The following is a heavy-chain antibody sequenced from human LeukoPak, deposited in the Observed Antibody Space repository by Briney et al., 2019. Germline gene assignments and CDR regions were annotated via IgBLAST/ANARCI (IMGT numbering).Heavy chain of an antibody. Sequence: SETLSLTCTASGGSISSYYWSWIRQPPGTGLEWIGYIYYSGSTNYNPSLKSRVTISVDTSKNQFSLKLSSVTAADTAVYYCARVPYYGSGSYYFYYYYYMDVWGKGTTVTVSS. CDR1: GGSISSYY. CDR2: IYYSGST. V-gene: IGHV4-59*01. CDR3: ARVPYYGSGSYYFYYYYYMDV. D-gene: IGHD3-10*01. J-gene: IGHJ6*03.